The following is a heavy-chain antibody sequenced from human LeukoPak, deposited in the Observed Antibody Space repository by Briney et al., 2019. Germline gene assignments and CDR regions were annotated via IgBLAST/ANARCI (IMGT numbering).Heavy chain of an antibody. CDR1: GGSISSSSYY. CDR3: ASITGTKGPGYYYYYMDV. V-gene: IGHV4-39*07. CDR2: IYYSGST. J-gene: IGHJ6*03. D-gene: IGHD1-7*01. Sequence: SETLSLTCTVSGGSISSSSYYWGWIRQPPGKGLEWIGSIYYSGSTYYNPSLKSRVTISVDRSKNQFSLKLSSVTAADTAVYYCASITGTKGPGYYYYYMDVWGKGTTVTVSS.